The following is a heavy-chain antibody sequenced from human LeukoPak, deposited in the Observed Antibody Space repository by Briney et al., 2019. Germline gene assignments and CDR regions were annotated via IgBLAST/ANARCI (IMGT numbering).Heavy chain of an antibody. CDR2: IYTSGST. CDR3: ARDGRSGGYSSGWYLY. D-gene: IGHD6-19*01. Sequence: PSQTLSLTCTVSGGSISSGSYYWSWIRQPAGKGLEWIGRIYTSGSTNYNPSLKSRVTISVDTSKNQFSLKPSSVTAADTAVYYCARDGRSGGYSSGWYLYWGQGTLVTVSS. V-gene: IGHV4-61*02. J-gene: IGHJ4*02. CDR1: GGSISSGSYY.